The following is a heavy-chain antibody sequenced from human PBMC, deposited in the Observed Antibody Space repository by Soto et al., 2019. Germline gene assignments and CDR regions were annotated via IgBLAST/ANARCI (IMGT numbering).Heavy chain of an antibody. Sequence: EVQLLESGGGLVQPGGSLRLSCAASGFTFSSYAMRWVRQAPVKGLEWVPAISGSGGSTYSADSVKGRFTISRDNSKDTLYLPMNSLRAEDTAVYYCSGRGSGSYYDYWGQGTLVTVSS. D-gene: IGHD1-26*01. CDR2: ISGSGGST. V-gene: IGHV3-23*01. CDR3: SGRGSGSYYDY. J-gene: IGHJ4*02. CDR1: GFTFSSYA.